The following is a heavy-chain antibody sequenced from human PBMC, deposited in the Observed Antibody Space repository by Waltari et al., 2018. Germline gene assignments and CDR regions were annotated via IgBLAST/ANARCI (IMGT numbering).Heavy chain of an antibody. V-gene: IGHV1-3*01. J-gene: IGHJ6*02. CDR2: INAGNGNT. Sequence: QVQLVQSGAEVKKPGASVKVSCKASGYTFTSYAMHWVRQAPGQRLEWMGWINAGNGNTKYSQKFQGSVTITRDTSESTAYMELSSLRSEDTAVDYCARAPGGSSSRYYGMDVWGQGTTVTVSS. CDR3: ARAPGGSSSRYYGMDV. CDR1: GYTFTSYA. D-gene: IGHD6-6*01.